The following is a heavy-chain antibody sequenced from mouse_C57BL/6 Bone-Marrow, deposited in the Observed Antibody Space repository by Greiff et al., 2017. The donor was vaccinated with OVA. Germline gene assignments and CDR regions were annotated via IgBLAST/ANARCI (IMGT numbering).Heavy chain of an antibody. J-gene: IGHJ3*01. CDR1: GYTFTSYW. CDR2: IDPSDSYT. Sequence: VQLQQSGAELVRPGTSVKLSCKASGYTFTSYWMHWVKQRPGQGLEWIGVIDPSDSYTKYNQKFKGKATLTVDTSSSTAYMQLSSLTSEDSAVYYCARDYDGYYEFAYWGQGTLVTVSA. D-gene: IGHD2-3*01. V-gene: IGHV1-59*01. CDR3: ARDYDGYYEFAY.